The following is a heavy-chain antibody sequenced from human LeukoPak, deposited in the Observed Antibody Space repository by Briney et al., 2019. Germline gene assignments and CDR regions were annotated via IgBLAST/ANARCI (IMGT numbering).Heavy chain of an antibody. D-gene: IGHD3-10*01. CDR2: INPSGGST. CDR1: GYTFTGYY. CDR3: ARGPSITMVRGGQWYYYMDV. Sequence: ASVKVSCKASGYTFTGYYIHWVRQAPGQGLEWMGLINPSGGSTNYAQRFRGRVTMTRDTSTSTVYMELSSLRSEDTAVYYCARGPSITMVRGGQWYYYMDVWGKGTTVTISS. J-gene: IGHJ6*03. V-gene: IGHV1-46*01.